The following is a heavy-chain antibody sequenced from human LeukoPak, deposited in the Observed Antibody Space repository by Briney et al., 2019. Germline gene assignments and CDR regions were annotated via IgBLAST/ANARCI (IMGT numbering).Heavy chain of an antibody. D-gene: IGHD3-16*01. CDR1: GDSISSYF. V-gene: IGHV4-59*01. CDR2: FCYNGTT. CDR3: ATSGGFNSPRHY. J-gene: IGHJ4*02. Sequence: SETLSLTCSVSGDSISSYFGAWIRQPPRRGLEWIGHFCYNGTTNYNPSLRNRVAISIDTSKNQFSLKLNSATAADTAVYYCATSGGFNSPRHYWGQGTLVTVSS.